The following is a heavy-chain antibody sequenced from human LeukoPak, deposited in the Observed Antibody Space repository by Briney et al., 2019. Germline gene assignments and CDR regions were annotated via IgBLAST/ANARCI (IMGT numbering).Heavy chain of an antibody. J-gene: IGHJ4*02. V-gene: IGHV4-4*07. CDR2: IYTSGST. Sequence: PSETLSLTCTVSGGSISSYYWSWIRQPAGKGLEWIGRIYTSGSTNYNPSLKSRVTMSVDTSKNQFSLKLSSVTAADTAVYYCARDQSEAGTPDPPAFDYWGQGTLVTVSS. CDR3: ARDQSEAGTPDPPAFDY. CDR1: GGSISSYY. D-gene: IGHD6-19*01.